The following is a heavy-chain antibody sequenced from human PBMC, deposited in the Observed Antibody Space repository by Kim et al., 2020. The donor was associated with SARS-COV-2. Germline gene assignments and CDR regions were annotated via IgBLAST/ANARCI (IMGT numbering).Heavy chain of an antibody. CDR3: ARGAGIAAAGPGDYYYYGMDV. CDR1: GGSFSGYY. CDR2: INHSGST. D-gene: IGHD6-13*01. J-gene: IGHJ6*02. Sequence: SETLSLTCAVYGGSFSGYYWSWIRQPPGKGLEWIGEINHSGSTNYNPSLKSRVTISVDTSKNQFSLKLSSVTAADTAVYYCARGAGIAAAGPGDYYYYGMDVWGQGTTVTVYS. V-gene: IGHV4-34*01.